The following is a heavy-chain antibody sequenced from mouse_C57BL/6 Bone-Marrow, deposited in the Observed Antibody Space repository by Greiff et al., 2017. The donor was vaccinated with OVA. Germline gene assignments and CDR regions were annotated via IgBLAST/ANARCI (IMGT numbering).Heavy chain of an antibody. J-gene: IGHJ4*01. CDR2: IDPANDNT. V-gene: IGHV14-3*01. CDR1: GFNIKNTY. Sequence: VQLQQSVAELVRPGASVKLSCTASGFNIKNTYMHWVTQRPEQGLEWIGRIDPANDNTIYAPKFQGKATMTADTSSNTAYLQLCSQSSEETSVYCCARGNVGSSFYAMDYWGQGTSVTVSS. D-gene: IGHD1-1*01. CDR3: ARGNVGSSFYAMDY.